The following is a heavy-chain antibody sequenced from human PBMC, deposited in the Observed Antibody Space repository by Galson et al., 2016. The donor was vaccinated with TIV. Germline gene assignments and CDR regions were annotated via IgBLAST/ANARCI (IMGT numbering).Heavy chain of an antibody. D-gene: IGHD3-22*01. Sequence: SLRLSCAASGLSVSINYMTWVRQAPGKGLEWVSLISDGGKTYYADSVRGRFTISRDSSKNILYLQMNGLRTEDSAVYYCARDRMIDGPYYYSYFGMDVWGQGPAVTVSS. CDR2: ISDGGKT. CDR1: GLSVSINY. J-gene: IGHJ6*02. V-gene: IGHV3-66*02. CDR3: ARDRMIDGPYYYSYFGMDV.